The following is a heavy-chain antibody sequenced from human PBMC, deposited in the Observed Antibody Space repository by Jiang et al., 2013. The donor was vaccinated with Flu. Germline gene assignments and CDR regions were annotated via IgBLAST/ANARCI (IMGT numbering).Heavy chain of an antibody. Sequence: SGAEVKKPGASMRVSCQISGFRYATQGITWVRQAPGQGLEWMGWINWNDGNTHYAQKVEHRVMMTTNTFTRTAYLELRSLTSDDTAVYYCARGTLRSPLPPGATQHFGLDVWGQGTSITVSS. CDR2: INWNDGNT. CDR3: ARGTLRSPLPPGATQHFGLDV. J-gene: IGHJ6*02. V-gene: IGHV1-18*01. CDR1: GFRYATQG.